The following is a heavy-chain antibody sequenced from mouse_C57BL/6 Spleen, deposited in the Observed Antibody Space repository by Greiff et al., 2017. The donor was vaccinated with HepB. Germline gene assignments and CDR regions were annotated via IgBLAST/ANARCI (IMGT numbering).Heavy chain of an antibody. CDR1: GFNIKDDY. V-gene: IGHV14-4*01. CDR3: TMVTTGYFDG. CDR2: IDPENGDT. Sequence: EVQLQQSGAELVRPGASVKLSCTASGFNIKDDYMHWVKQRPEQGLEWIGWIDPENGDTEYASKFQGKATITADTSSNTAYLQLSSLTSEDTAVYYCTMVTTGYFDGWGTGTTVTVSS. J-gene: IGHJ1*03. D-gene: IGHD2-2*01.